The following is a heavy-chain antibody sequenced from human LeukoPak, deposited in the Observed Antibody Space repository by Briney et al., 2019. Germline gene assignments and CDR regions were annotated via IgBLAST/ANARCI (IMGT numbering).Heavy chain of an antibody. CDR3: AKGSTSSGWYT. J-gene: IGHJ4*02. CDR2: ISGSGGST. D-gene: IGHD6-19*01. V-gene: IGHV3-23*01. Sequence: SGGSLRLSCAVSGITLSNYGMSWVRQAPGKGLEWVSAISGSGGSTYYADAVKGRFTISRDNSKNTLYLQMNSLRAEDTAVYYCAKGSTSSGWYTWGQGTLVTVSS. CDR1: GITLSNYG.